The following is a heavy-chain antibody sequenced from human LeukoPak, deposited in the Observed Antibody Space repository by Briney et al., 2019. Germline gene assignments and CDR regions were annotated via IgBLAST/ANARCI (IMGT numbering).Heavy chain of an antibody. CDR3: ARDPDGSGAGY. Sequence: SETLSLTCTVSGGSISSYYWSWIRQSPGKPLEWLGYIFYGGDTNYNPSLKSRVTMSVDMSKNQFSLKRSSVSAADTAIYYCARDPDGSGAGYWGQGTQVTVSS. D-gene: IGHD3-10*01. J-gene: IGHJ4*02. V-gene: IGHV4-59*01. CDR1: GGSISSYY. CDR2: IFYGGDT.